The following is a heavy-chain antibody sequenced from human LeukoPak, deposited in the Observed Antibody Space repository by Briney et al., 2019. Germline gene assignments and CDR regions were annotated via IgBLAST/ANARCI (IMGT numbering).Heavy chain of an antibody. CDR3: ARVPIRDYYGSGSFDY. Sequence: SETLSLTCTVSGGSISSGGYYWSWIRQHPGKGLEWIGYIYYSGSTYYNPSLKSRVTISVDTSKNQFSLKLSSVTAADTAVYYCARVPIRDYYGSGSFDYWGQGTLVTVSS. V-gene: IGHV4-31*03. CDR1: GGSISSGGYY. J-gene: IGHJ4*02. D-gene: IGHD3-10*01. CDR2: IYYSGST.